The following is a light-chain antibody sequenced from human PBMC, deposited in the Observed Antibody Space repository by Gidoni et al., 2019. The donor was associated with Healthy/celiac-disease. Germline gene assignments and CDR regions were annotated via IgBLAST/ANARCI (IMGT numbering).Light chain of an antibody. V-gene: IGLV3-21*02. CDR2: DDS. Sequence: SYVLTPPPSVSVAPGQTARITCGGNNIGSNSVHWYQQKPGQAPVLVVYDDSDRPSGIPARFSGSNSGNTATLTISRVEAGDEADYYCQVWDSSSDHVVFGGGTKLTVL. CDR1: NIGSNS. CDR3: QVWDSSSDHVV. J-gene: IGLJ2*01.